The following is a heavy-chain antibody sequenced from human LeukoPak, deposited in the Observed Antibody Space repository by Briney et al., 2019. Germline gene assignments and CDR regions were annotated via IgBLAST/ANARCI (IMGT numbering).Heavy chain of an antibody. V-gene: IGHV3-30*02. CDR1: GFTFSSYG. CDR3: AREGLRADILTGYYLLDY. J-gene: IGHJ4*02. D-gene: IGHD3-9*01. CDR2: IRYDGSNK. Sequence: GGSLRLSCAASGFTFSSYGMHWVRQAPGKGLEWVAFIRYDGSNKYYADSVKGRFTISRDNSKNTLYLQMNSLRAEDTAVYYCAREGLRADILTGYYLLDYWGQGTLVTVSS.